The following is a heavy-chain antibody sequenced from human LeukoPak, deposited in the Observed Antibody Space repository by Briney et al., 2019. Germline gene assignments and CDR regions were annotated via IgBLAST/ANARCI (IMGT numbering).Heavy chain of an antibody. V-gene: IGHV1-69*05. Sequence: SVKVSCKASGYTSTSYGISWVRQAPGQGLEWMGGIIPIFGTANYAQKFQGRVTITTDESTSTAYMELSSLRSEDTAVYYCARDLGDYYDSSGPHYAFDIWGQGTMVTVSS. CDR1: GYTSTSYG. CDR3: ARDLGDYYDSSGPHYAFDI. D-gene: IGHD3-22*01. CDR2: IIPIFGTA. J-gene: IGHJ3*02.